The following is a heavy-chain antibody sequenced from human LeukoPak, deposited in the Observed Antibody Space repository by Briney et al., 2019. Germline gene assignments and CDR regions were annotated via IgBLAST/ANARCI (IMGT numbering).Heavy chain of an antibody. CDR1: GFTFSSYG. D-gene: IGHD1-14*01. J-gene: IGHJ4*02. CDR3: AKDHGTGAIDY. Sequence: QPGGSLRLSCAASGFTFSSYGMHWVRQAPGKGLEWVAVISYDGSNKYYADSVKGRFTISRDNSKNTLYLQMNSLRAEDRAVYYCAKDHGTGAIDYWGQGTLVTVSS. V-gene: IGHV3-30*18. CDR2: ISYDGSNK.